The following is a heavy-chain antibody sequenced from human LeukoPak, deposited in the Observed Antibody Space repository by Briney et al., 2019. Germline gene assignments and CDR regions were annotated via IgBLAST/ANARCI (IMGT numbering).Heavy chain of an antibody. D-gene: IGHD3-22*01. CDR2: MNPNSGNT. V-gene: IGHV1-8*01. CDR3: ARGLRDSSGKEYFDY. J-gene: IGHJ4*02. CDR1: GYTFTSFD. Sequence: ASVKVPCKASGYTFTSFDIHWVRQATGQGLEWLGWMNPNSGNTGYAQKFQGRVSMTRNTSISTAYMELSSLRSEDTAIYYCARGLRDSSGKEYFDYWGQGALVTVSS.